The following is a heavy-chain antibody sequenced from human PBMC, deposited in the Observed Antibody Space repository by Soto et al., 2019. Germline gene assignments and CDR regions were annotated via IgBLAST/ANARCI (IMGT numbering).Heavy chain of an antibody. CDR2: ISVDSGNT. CDR1: GYIFTSYG. Sequence: QVQLVQSGAELKKPGASAKVSCNASGYIFTSYGISWVRQAPGQGLEWMAWISVDSGNTNYAQNFQGRVTMTTDTSASTAHMELRSLRSDDTAVYYCARFNGSGTNYYMDVWGKGTTVIVSS. CDR3: ARFNGSGTNYYMDV. V-gene: IGHV1-18*01. D-gene: IGHD3-10*01. J-gene: IGHJ6*03.